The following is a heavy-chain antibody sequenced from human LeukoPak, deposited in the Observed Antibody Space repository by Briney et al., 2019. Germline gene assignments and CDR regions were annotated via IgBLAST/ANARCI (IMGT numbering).Heavy chain of an antibody. D-gene: IGHD1-26*01. V-gene: IGHV3-33*01. J-gene: IGHJ4*02. CDR2: IWYDGSNK. Sequence: GRSLRLSYAASGFTFSSYGMHWVRQAPGKGLEWVAVIWYDGSNKYYADSVKGRFTISRDNSKNTLYLQMNSLRAEDTAVYYCARAPTSYYYFDYWGQGTLVTVSS. CDR1: GFTFSSYG. CDR3: ARAPTSYYYFDY.